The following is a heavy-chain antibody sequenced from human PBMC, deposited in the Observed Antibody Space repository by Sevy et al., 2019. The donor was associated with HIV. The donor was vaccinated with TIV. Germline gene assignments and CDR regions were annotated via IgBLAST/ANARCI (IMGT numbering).Heavy chain of an antibody. CDR2: IYPGDSDT. J-gene: IGHJ5*02. CDR1: GYSFTSYW. Sequence: GESLKISCKGSGYSFTSYWIGWVRQMPGKGLEWMGIIYPGDSDTRYSPSFQGQVTISADKSISTAYLQWGSLKASDTAMYYCAGLPIVVVTAIPGGWFDPWGQGTLVTVSS. V-gene: IGHV5-51*01. CDR3: AGLPIVVVTAIPGGWFDP. D-gene: IGHD2-21*02.